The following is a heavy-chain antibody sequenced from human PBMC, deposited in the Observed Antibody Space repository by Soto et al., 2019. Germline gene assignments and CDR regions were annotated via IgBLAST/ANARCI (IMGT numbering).Heavy chain of an antibody. J-gene: IGHJ4*02. V-gene: IGHV3-23*01. CDR3: AKFSAHYMFDISSAPDY. D-gene: IGHD6-6*01. CDR2: ISGNGGRI. Sequence: PGGSLRLSCAASGFTFSSYALTWVRQAPGKGLEWVSAISGNGGRISYADSVKGRFTISRDNSKNTLYLQLHSLRAEDTAVYYCAKFSAHYMFDISSAPDYWGQGTLVTVSS. CDR1: GFTFSSYA.